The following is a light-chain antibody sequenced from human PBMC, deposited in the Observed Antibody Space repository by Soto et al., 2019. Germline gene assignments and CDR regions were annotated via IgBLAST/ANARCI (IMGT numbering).Light chain of an antibody. CDR1: QSIASR. J-gene: IGKJ1*01. Sequence: DLQVTQTTTSLSASVGDRDNITCRASQSIASRLNWYQQKPGSAPKLLIYGASTLESGVPSRFSGSGSGTDFTLTVSSLQVEDFATYYCQQTDTIPRTFGQGTKVDI. V-gene: IGKV1-39*01. CDR2: GAS. CDR3: QQTDTIPRT.